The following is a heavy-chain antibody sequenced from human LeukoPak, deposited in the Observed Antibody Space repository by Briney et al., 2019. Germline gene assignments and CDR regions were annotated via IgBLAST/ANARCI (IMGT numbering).Heavy chain of an antibody. D-gene: IGHD6-13*01. V-gene: IGHV4-39*01. CDR2: IYYSGST. J-gene: IGHJ4*02. CDR1: GGSISSSSYY. CDR3: ARGGPAAGRFDY. Sequence: SETLSLTSTVSGGSISSSSYYRGWIRQPPGKGLEWIGSIYYSGSTYYNPSLKSRVTISVDTSKNQFSLKLSSVTAADTAVYYCARGGPAAGRFDYWGQGTLVTVSS.